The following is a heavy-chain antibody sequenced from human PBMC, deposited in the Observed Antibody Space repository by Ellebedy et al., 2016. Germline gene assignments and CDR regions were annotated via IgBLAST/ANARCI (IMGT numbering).Heavy chain of an antibody. V-gene: IGHV3-23*01. D-gene: IGHD6-19*01. CDR3: AKRRQYTSGTFFDY. CDR1: GFTFGDYA. Sequence: GESLKISXTTSGFTFGDYAMSWVRQAPGKGLEWVSTISGSGGMKLYADSVKGRFAISRDNSKNTLYLQLNSLRAEDTAVYFCAKRRQYTSGTFFDYWGRGTLVTVSS. CDR2: ISGSGGMK. J-gene: IGHJ4*02.